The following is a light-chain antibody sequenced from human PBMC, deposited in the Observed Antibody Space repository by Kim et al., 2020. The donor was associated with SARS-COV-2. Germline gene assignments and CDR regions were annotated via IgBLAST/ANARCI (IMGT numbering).Light chain of an antibody. J-gene: IGKJ2*01. CDR2: KAS. Sequence: SASVVDRVTITCRASQSISSWLAWYQQKPGKAPKLLIYKASSLESGVPSRFSGSGSGTEFTLTISSLQPDDFATYYCQQYNSYSYTFGQGTNLEI. CDR1: QSISSW. V-gene: IGKV1-5*03. CDR3: QQYNSYSYT.